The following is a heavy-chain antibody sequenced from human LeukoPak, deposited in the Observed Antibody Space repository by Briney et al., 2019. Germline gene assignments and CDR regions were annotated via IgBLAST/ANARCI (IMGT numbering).Heavy chain of an antibody. D-gene: IGHD3-10*01. Sequence: PSETLSLTCTVSGYSISSGYYWGWIRQPPGKGLEWIGSIYHSGSTYYNPSLKSRVTISVDTSKNQFSLKLSSVTAADTAVYYCARGKPSYGSGTFYRPLEPNYMDVWGKGTTVTVSS. J-gene: IGHJ6*03. CDR3: ARGKPSYGSGTFYRPLEPNYMDV. V-gene: IGHV4-38-2*02. CDR1: GYSISSGYY. CDR2: IYHSGST.